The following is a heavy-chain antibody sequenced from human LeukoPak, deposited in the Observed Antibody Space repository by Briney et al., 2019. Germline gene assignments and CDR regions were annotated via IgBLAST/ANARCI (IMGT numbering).Heavy chain of an antibody. CDR1: GVTFGTYG. J-gene: IGHJ6*03. Sequence: GGSLRLSCVASGVTFGTYGLHWVRQAPGKGLEWVAFIRFDGGDKSYADSVKGRFTISRDNSKDTLYPQMNSLRVEDTAMYYCAKVLPLTFYYMDVWVNGTTVTVSS. V-gene: IGHV3-30*02. CDR2: IRFDGGDK. CDR3: AKVLPLTFYYMDV.